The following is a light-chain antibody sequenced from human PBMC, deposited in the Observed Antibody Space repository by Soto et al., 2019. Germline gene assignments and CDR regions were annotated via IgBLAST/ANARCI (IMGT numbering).Light chain of an antibody. V-gene: IGKV1-13*02. Sequence: ALQVTQSPSSLSASVGDRVTITCRASQDIRRALAWYQQKPGKAPKLLIYDVSTLESGVPSRFSGSGSCTEFTLAITGLQPEDFGTYYCQQFNSYPFTFGHGTRLEVK. CDR3: QQFNSYPFT. CDR2: DVS. J-gene: IGKJ5*01. CDR1: QDIRRA.